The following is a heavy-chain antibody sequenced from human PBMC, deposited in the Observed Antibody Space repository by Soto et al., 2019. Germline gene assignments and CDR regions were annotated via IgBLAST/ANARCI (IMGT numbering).Heavy chain of an antibody. J-gene: IGHJ5*02. CDR2: ISSSSSYI. D-gene: IGHD4-17*01. CDR1: GFTFSSYS. CDR3: ARAYLRWDNWLDP. V-gene: IGHV3-21*01. Sequence: PGGSLRLSCAASGFTFSSYSMNWVRQAPGKGLEWVSSISSSSSYIYYAESVKGRFTISRDNAKNSLYLQMNSLRAEDTAVYYCARAYLRWDNWLDPWGQGT.